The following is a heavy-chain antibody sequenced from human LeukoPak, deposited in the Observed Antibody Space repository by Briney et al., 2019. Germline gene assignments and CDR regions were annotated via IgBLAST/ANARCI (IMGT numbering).Heavy chain of an antibody. Sequence: PGGSLRLSCAASGFTVSSNYMSWVRQAPGKGLEWVSAISGSGGSTYYADSVKGRFTISRDNSKNTLYLQMNSLRAEDTAVYYCAKDRELMDYWGQGTLVTVSS. J-gene: IGHJ4*02. V-gene: IGHV3-23*01. CDR3: AKDRELMDY. D-gene: IGHD1-26*01. CDR1: GFTVSSNY. CDR2: ISGSGGST.